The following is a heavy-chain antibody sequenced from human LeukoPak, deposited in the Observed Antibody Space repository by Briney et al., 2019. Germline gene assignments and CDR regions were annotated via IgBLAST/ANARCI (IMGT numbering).Heavy chain of an antibody. J-gene: IGHJ4*02. CDR1: GFTFSNYV. CDR3: AKDGSLWGYSSGYYVY. Sequence: GGSLSLSCAPSGFTFSNYVMSWVRPAPGNGLEWVSAISGSGGNTYYADSAKGRFTISRDNSKNTVYLQMNSLRAEDTAVYFCAKDGSLWGYSSGYYVYWGQGALVTVSS. V-gene: IGHV3-23*01. CDR2: ISGSGGNT. D-gene: IGHD6-19*01.